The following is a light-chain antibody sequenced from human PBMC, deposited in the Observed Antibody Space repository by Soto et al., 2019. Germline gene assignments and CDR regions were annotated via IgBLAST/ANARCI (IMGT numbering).Light chain of an antibody. V-gene: IGLV2-14*03. J-gene: IGLJ1*01. CDR2: DVS. CDR3: SSYTTSNTRQIV. CDR1: SSDVGGYNY. Sequence: SVLTQPASVSGSPGQSITISCTGTSSDVGGYNYVSWYQHHPGKAPKLMIFDVSNRPSGVSNRFSGSKSGNTASLTISGLQPEDEADYYCSSYTTSNTRQIVFGTGTKVTDL.